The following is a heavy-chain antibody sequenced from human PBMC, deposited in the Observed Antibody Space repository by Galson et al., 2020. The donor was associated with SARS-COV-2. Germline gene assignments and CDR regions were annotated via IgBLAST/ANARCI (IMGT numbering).Heavy chain of an antibody. D-gene: IGHD3-16*01. Sequence: ETSETLSLTCTVSGDSISSSSFHWGWIRQPPGKGLEWIGTMYYSGNSYYNPSLKSRVTISVDTSKNQFSLKLSAVTAADTAVYYCASKPFALFRIHALGYFDYWGQGTLVTVSS. CDR2: MYYSGNS. V-gene: IGHV4-39*01. CDR3: ASKPFALFRIHALGYFDY. CDR1: GDSISSSSFH. J-gene: IGHJ4*02.